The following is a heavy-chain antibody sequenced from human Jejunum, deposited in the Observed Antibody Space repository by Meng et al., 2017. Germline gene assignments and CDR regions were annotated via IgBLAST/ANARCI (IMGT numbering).Heavy chain of an antibody. CDR2: ISNSGNTM. CDR3: ARGHWGLDV. J-gene: IGHJ6*02. V-gene: IGHV3-11*01. Sequence: GESLKISYVASGFTFSDSYMTWIRQAPGKGLEWVSYISNSGNTMYYADSVKGRFTLSRDNARNSLFLQLNSLRADDTAVYYCARGHWGLDVWGQGTTVTVSS. D-gene: IGHD7-27*01. CDR1: GFTFSDSY.